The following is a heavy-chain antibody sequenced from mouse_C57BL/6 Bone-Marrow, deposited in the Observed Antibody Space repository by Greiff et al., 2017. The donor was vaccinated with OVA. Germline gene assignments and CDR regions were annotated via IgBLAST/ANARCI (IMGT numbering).Heavy chain of an antibody. Sequence: EVQVVESGGGLVQPGGSLKLSCAASGFTFSDYGMAWVRQAPRQGPEWVAFISNLAYSIYYADTVTGRFTISRENATNTLYLEMSGLRSEDTAMYDCARQGDGSSNDAMDYWGQGTPVTVSS. CDR2: ISNLAYSI. CDR3: ARQGDGSSNDAMDY. D-gene: IGHD1-1*01. CDR1: GFTFSDYG. V-gene: IGHV5-15*01. J-gene: IGHJ4*01.